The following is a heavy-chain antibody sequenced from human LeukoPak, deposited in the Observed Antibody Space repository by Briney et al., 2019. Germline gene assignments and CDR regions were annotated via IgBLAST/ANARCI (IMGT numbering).Heavy chain of an antibody. Sequence: GGSLRLSCAASGFTFSNYAMSWVRQAPGKGLEWVSTISNSDGSTYNADSVKGRFTISRDNSENTLYLQMNSLRADDTAVYYCAKATGYLLWGQGTLVTVSS. CDR2: ISNSDGST. D-gene: IGHD1-14*01. V-gene: IGHV3-23*01. CDR1: GFTFSNYA. CDR3: AKATGYLL. J-gene: IGHJ1*01.